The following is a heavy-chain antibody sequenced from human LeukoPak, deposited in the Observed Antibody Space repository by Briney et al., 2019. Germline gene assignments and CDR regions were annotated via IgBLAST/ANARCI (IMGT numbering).Heavy chain of an antibody. CDR1: GFTFSSYG. CDR2: IRYDGSNK. J-gene: IGHJ6*03. D-gene: IGHD6-13*01. CDR3: AKDGQQLVPFGYYYYMDV. Sequence: GGSLRLSCAASGFTFSSYGMHWVRQAPGKGLEWVAFIRYDGSNKYCADSVKGRFTISRDNSKNTLYLQMNSLRAEDTAVYYCAKDGQQLVPFGYYYYMDVWGKGTTVTISS. V-gene: IGHV3-30*02.